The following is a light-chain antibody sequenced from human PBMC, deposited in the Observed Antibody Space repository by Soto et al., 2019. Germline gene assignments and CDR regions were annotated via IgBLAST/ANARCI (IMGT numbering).Light chain of an antibody. CDR1: QTISSW. CDR2: DAS. Sequence: IQMTQSPSTLSGSVGDRVTITCRASQTISSWLAWYQQKPGKAPKLLIYDASSLESGVPSRVSGSGSGTEFTLTISSLQPDDFATYYCQQYNTFWTFGPGTKVDIK. V-gene: IGKV1-5*01. CDR3: QQYNTFWT. J-gene: IGKJ1*01.